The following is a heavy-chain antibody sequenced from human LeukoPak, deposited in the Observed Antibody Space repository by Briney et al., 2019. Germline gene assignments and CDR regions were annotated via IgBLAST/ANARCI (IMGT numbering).Heavy chain of an antibody. CDR1: GGSFSDYY. CDR2: INHSGST. D-gene: IGHD6-19*01. CDR3: ARGGGRSGWYFDY. Sequence: SETLSLTCAVYGGSFSDYYWSWIRQPPGKGLKWIGKINHSGSTNYNPSLKRRVTISVDTSKKQFSLNLSSVTAADTAVYFCARGGGRSGWYFDYWGQGTLVTVSS. V-gene: IGHV4-34*01. J-gene: IGHJ4*02.